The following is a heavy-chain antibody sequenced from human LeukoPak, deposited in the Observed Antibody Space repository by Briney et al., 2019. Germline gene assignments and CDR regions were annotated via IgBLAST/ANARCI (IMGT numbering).Heavy chain of an antibody. CDR1: GPPITNYF. D-gene: IGHD1-26*01. CDR2: IYHNGST. CDR3: ATLARGMVGPTLFFYS. J-gene: IGHJ4*02. V-gene: IGHV4-59*01. Sequence: SETLSLPCTVSGPPITNYFWTWIRQSPEKGLEWIGYIYHNGSTNYFPSLRGRLTNSVDQSRSRFSLSLTSVTAADTALYYCATLARGMVGPTLFFYSWGQGMQVTVSS.